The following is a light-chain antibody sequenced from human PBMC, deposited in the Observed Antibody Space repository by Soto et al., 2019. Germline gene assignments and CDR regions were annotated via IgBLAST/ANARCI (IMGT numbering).Light chain of an antibody. CDR3: VLYMGSGSVV. CDR2: STN. J-gene: IGLJ2*01. CDR1: YGSVSTSYY. V-gene: IGLV8-61*01. Sequence: QAVVTQERSFSVSPGETVTLTCGLSYGSVSTSYYPSRYQQTPGQAPRTLIYSTNTRSSGVPDRFSGSILGNKSALTITGAQADDVSDYYCVLYMGSGSVVFGGGTMLTVL.